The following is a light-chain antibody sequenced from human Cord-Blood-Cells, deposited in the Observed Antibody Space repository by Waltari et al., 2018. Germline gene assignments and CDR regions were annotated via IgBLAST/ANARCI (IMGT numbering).Light chain of an antibody. CDR1: ALQKKY. V-gene: IGLV3-16*01. CDR3: LSADSSGTWV. CDR2: KDS. Sequence: SYELTQPPSSSVSLGPMAMISSPRRALQKKYAYWYQQKPGQFPVLVIYKDSERPSGIPERFSGSSSGTIVTLTISGVQAEDEADYYCLSADSSGTWVFGGGTKLTVL. J-gene: IGLJ3*02.